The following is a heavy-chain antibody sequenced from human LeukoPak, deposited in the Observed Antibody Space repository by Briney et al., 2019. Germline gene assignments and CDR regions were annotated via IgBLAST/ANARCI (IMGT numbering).Heavy chain of an antibody. CDR1: GFAFSNAG. J-gene: IGHJ4*02. CDR2: IKKKSDGGTT. CDR3: APYYPPAAGTFDH. D-gene: IGHD6-13*01. V-gene: IGHV3-15*01. Sequence: GGSLRLSCGASGFAFSNAGMIWVRQAPGKGLEWVGRIKKKSDGGTTDYAAPVNGRFTVSRDESQNKLHLQMNSLKTEDTAVYFCAPYYPPAAGTFDHRGQGALVTVSS.